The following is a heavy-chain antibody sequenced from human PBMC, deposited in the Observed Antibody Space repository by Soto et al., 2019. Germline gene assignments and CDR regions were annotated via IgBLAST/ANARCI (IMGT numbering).Heavy chain of an antibody. J-gene: IGHJ5*02. CDR3: ARDARVRYCTNGVCYTDWFDP. CDR1: GGSISSSNW. CDR2: IYHSGST. D-gene: IGHD2-8*01. Sequence: SEALSRTCAVSGGSISSSNWWSWFLQPPGKGLEWIGEIYHSGSTNYNPSLKSRVTISVDKSKNQFSLKLSSVTAADTAVYYCARDARVRYCTNGVCYTDWFDPWGQGTLVTVSS. V-gene: IGHV4-4*02.